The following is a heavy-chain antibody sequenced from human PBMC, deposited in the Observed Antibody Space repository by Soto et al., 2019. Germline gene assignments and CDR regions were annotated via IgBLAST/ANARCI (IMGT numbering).Heavy chain of an antibody. CDR2: IYYNGST. J-gene: IGHJ3*02. CDR3: ARHAVVAATPAAFDI. CDR1: GGSISSYY. D-gene: IGHD2-15*01. Sequence: SETLSLTCTVSGGSISSYYWSWIRQPPGKGLEWIGYIYYNGSTNYNPSLKSRVTISVDTSKNQFSLKLSSVTAADTAVYYCARHAVVAATPAAFDIWGQGTMVTVSS. V-gene: IGHV4-59*01.